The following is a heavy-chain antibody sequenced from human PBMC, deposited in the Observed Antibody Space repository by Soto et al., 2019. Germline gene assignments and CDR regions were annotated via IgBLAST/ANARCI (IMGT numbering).Heavy chain of an antibody. CDR3: ARAGYCSGGSCYPNYYYYGMDV. J-gene: IGHJ6*02. V-gene: IGHV3-48*02. Sequence: EVQLVESGGGLVQPGGSPRLSCAASGFTFSSYSMNWVRQAPGKGLEWVSYISSSSSTIYYADSVKGRFTISRDNAKNSLYLQMNSLRDEDTAVYYCARAGYCSGGSCYPNYYYYGMDVWGQGTTVTVSS. D-gene: IGHD2-15*01. CDR1: GFTFSSYS. CDR2: ISSSSSTI.